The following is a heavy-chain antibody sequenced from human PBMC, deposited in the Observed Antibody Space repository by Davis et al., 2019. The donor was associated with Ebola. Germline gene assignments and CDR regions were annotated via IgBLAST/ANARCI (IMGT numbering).Heavy chain of an antibody. V-gene: IGHV3-30*02. Sequence: GGSLRLSCAASGFTFSSYGMHWVRQAPGKGLEWVAFIRYDGSNKYYADSVKGRFTISRDNSKNTLYLQMNSLRAEDTAVYYCAKEAVSSWLDSILLYYYGMDVWGQGTTVTVSS. CDR3: AKEAVSSWLDSILLYYYGMDV. D-gene: IGHD6-13*01. CDR1: GFTFSSYG. CDR2: IRYDGSNK. J-gene: IGHJ6*02.